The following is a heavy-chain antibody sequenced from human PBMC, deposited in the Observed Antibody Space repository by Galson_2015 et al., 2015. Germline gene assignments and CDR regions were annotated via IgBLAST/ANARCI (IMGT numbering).Heavy chain of an antibody. CDR1: GFTFSSYA. V-gene: IGHV3-30*01. CDR3: AREGNYGDHPAHAFDI. CDR2: ISYDGSNK. D-gene: IGHD4-17*01. J-gene: IGHJ3*02. Sequence: SLRLSCAASGFTFSSYAMHWVRQAPGKGLEWVAVISYDGSNKYYADSVKGRFTISRDNSKNTLYLQMNSLRAEDTAVYYCAREGNYGDHPAHAFDIWGQGTMVTVSS.